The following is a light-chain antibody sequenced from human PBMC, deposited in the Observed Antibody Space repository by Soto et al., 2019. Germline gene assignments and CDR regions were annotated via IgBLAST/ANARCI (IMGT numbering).Light chain of an antibody. CDR1: SSNMGINT. J-gene: IGLJ1*01. Sequence: QSALTQPPSASGTPGQRVTISCSGGSSNMGINTVNWYQQLPGTAPKVLIHTDNERPSGVPDRFSGSKSGTSASLAINGLQSGDEADYYCGAWDESLNGYVFGTGTKVTV. CDR3: GAWDESLNGYV. V-gene: IGLV1-44*01. CDR2: TDN.